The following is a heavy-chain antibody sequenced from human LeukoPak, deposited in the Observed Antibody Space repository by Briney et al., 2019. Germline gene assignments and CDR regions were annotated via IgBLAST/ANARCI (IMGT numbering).Heavy chain of an antibody. J-gene: IGHJ4*02. CDR2: IYTSGST. CDR3: ARVAYGSGSYVIDY. D-gene: IGHD3-10*01. Sequence: SETLSLTCTVSGGSISSYYWSWIRQPAGKGLEWIGRIYTSGSTNYNPSLKSRVTVSVDTSKNQFSLKLSSVTAADTAVYYCARVAYGSGSYVIDYWGQGTLVTVSS. V-gene: IGHV4-4*07. CDR1: GGSISSYY.